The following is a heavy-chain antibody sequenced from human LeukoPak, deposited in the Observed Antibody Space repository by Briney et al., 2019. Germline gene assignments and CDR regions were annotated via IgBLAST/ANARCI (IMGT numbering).Heavy chain of an antibody. CDR1: GYSFITYW. V-gene: IGHV5-51*01. CDR3: ARWSGGDFSHYYGMDV. Sequence: GESLKISCKGSGYSFITYWIGWVRQMPGKGLEWMGIIYPGDSDTRYSPSFQGQVTISVDKSISTAYLQWSSLKASDTAMYYCARWSGGDFSHYYGMDVWGQGTTVTVSS. CDR2: IYPGDSDT. J-gene: IGHJ6*02. D-gene: IGHD2-21*01.